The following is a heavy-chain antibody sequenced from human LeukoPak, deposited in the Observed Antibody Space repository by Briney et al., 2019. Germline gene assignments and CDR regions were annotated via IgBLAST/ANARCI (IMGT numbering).Heavy chain of an antibody. D-gene: IGHD3-22*01. CDR3: ASGLPIVSY. CDR1: GFTFDDYA. CDR2: ISGSGGST. J-gene: IGHJ4*02. V-gene: IGHV3-23*01. Sequence: GGSLRLSCAASGFTFDDYAMHWVRQAPGKGLEWVSLISGSGGSTYYADSVQGRFAISRDNSKNTLCLEMNRLRSADTAVYCVASGLPIVSYWGQGTLVTVSS.